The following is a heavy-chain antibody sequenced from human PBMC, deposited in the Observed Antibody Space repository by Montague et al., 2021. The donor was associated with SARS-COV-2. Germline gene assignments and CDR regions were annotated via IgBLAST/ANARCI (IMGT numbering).Heavy chain of an antibody. CDR3: ARYTSRMYGSFDY. J-gene: IGHJ4*02. CDR1: GFSLNTNGMG. Sequence: PALVKPTQTLTLTCTVSGFSLNTNGMGVGWIRQPPGEAPEWLALIYWDDDKRYSSSLKTRLTITKDTSRNQVVLTMTNVDPGDTGTYFCARYTSRMYGSFDYWGQGALVSVSS. CDR2: IYWDDDK. V-gene: IGHV2-5*02. D-gene: IGHD3-16*02.